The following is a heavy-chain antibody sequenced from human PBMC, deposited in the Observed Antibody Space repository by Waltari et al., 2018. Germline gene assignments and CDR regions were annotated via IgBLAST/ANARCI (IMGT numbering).Heavy chain of an antibody. J-gene: IGHJ5*02. D-gene: IGHD4-17*01. Sequence: QLQLQESGPGLVKPSETLSLTCRVSGPPISSSKYYWGWIRKPPGKGLEGIGRMFNGGSTYYNPSLKSRVTISVDTSKNQFSLRLNSVTAADTAIYYCARHGYSGGWFDPWGQGTLVTVSS. CDR3: ARHGYSGGWFDP. V-gene: IGHV4-39*01. CDR1: GPPISSSKYY. CDR2: MFNGGST.